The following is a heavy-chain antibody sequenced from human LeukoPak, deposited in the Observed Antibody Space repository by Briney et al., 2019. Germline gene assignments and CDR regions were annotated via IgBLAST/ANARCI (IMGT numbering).Heavy chain of an antibody. J-gene: IGHJ3*02. CDR2: FGSTGNT. D-gene: IGHD2-15*01. CDR1: GFTFSRYD. V-gene: IGHV3-13*04. CDR3: AREGYDEAFDI. Sequence: PGGSLRLSCAASGFTFSRYDMHWVRQATGKGLEWVSAFGSTGNTYYSGAVKGRFTVSRENAKNSFYLQMNSLRAGDTAVYYCAREGYDEAFDIWGHGTMVTASS.